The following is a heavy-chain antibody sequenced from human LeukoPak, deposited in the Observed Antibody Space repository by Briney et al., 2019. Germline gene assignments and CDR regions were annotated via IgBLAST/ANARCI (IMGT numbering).Heavy chain of an antibody. CDR2: IDSCSGYT. Sequence: GGSLRLSCAASGFTFSSYSMNWVRQAPGKGLEWVSPIDSCSGYTDYADSVKGRFTLSRDSAKTSLFRQRTSPRAEDTAVYYCAAVGGLDNWGQGNPVTVSS. CDR1: GFTFSSYS. D-gene: IGHD3-10*01. V-gene: IGHV3-21*01. J-gene: IGHJ4*02. CDR3: AAVGGLDN.